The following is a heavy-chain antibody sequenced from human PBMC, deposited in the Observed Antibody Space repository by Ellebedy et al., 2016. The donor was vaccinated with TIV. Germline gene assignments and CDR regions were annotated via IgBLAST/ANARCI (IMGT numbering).Heavy chain of an antibody. D-gene: IGHD3-22*01. CDR2: ISGSGGST. V-gene: IGHV3-23*01. CDR3: AKDRSTYYDSSGYLFDY. CDR1: GFTFSSYA. J-gene: IGHJ4*02. Sequence: GESLKISXAASGFTFSSYAMSWVRQAPGKGLEWVSAISGSGGSTYYADSVKGRFTISRDNSKNTLYLQMNSLRAEDTAVYYCAKDRSTYYDSSGYLFDYWGQGTLVTVSS.